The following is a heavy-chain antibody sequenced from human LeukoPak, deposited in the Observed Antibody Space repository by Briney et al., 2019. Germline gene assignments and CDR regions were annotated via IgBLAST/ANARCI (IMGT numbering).Heavy chain of an antibody. V-gene: IGHV4-59*01. J-gene: IGHJ4*02. CDR2: IYYSGNT. Sequence: PSETLSLTCTVSGGSISPFYWNWIRQPPGKGLEWIGYIYYSGNTNYNPSLKSRVTISVDTSKNQFSLKLSSVTAADTAVYYCARVGATQRSPVDYWGQGTLVTVSS. CDR1: GGSISPFY. D-gene: IGHD1-26*01. CDR3: ARVGATQRSPVDY.